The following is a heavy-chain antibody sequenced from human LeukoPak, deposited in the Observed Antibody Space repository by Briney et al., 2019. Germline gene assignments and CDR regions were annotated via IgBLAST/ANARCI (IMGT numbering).Heavy chain of an antibody. Sequence: SETLSLTCTVSGGSVSSYFWSWIRQPPGKGLEWIGYMYLTGSTKYNPSLKSRVTISLDTSKNQFSLKLNSVTAADTAVYYCARSERGYSFGWYDYWGQGTLVTVSA. D-gene: IGHD5-18*01. CDR3: ARSERGYSFGWYDY. V-gene: IGHV4-59*02. CDR1: GGSVSSYF. J-gene: IGHJ4*02. CDR2: MYLTGST.